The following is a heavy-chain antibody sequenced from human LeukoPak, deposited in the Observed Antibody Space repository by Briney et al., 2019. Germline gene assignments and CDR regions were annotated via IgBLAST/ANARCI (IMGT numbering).Heavy chain of an antibody. CDR1: GFTLSTYI. CDR3: ARDRRDSFYYYSLDV. V-gene: IGHV3-21*01. CDR2: ISSTSYI. D-gene: IGHD2-15*01. J-gene: IGHJ6*02. Sequence: GGSLRLSCTASGFTLSTYIMNWVRQTPGKGLEWVSSISSTSYIYYADSVKGRFTISRDNAKNSLYLQMNSLRAEDTAVYYCARDRRDSFYYYSLDVWGQGTTVTVSS.